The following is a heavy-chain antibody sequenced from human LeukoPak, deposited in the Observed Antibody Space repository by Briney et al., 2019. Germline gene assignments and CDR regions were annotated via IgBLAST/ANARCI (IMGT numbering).Heavy chain of an antibody. J-gene: IGHJ4*02. CDR1: GFTFSNYA. CDR3: AKVFRDGYNYPFDY. V-gene: IGHV3-23*01. CDR2: IGSSGGST. Sequence: GGSLRLACAASGFTFSNYAMNWVRQAPGKGLEWISTIGSSGGSTYYADSVKGRFTISRDNSKNTLYLQMNSLRAEDTAVYYCAKVFRDGYNYPFDYWGQGTLVTVSS. D-gene: IGHD5-24*01.